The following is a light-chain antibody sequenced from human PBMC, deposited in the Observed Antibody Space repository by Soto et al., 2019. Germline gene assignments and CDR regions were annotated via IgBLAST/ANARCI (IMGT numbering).Light chain of an antibody. Sequence: EIVLTQSPATLSLSPGERATLSCRASQTVYNSLAWFQQKLGQAPRLLIYDASNRATGIPARFSGSGSGTDFTLTISSLEPEDFAVYYCQQRSNGLTFGGGSRVDIK. CDR2: DAS. J-gene: IGKJ4*01. CDR3: QQRSNGLT. CDR1: QTVYNS. V-gene: IGKV3-11*01.